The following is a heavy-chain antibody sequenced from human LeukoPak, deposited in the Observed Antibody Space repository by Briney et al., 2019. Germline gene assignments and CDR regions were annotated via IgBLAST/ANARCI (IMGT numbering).Heavy chain of an antibody. D-gene: IGHD4-17*01. CDR3: AKGGRSWAFDI. J-gene: IGHJ3*02. Sequence: GGSLRLSCAASGFTFTSYAMSWVRQAPGKGLEWVSDISGSGGSTYYADSVKGRFTISRDNYKNTLYLQMNSLRAEDTAVYYCAKGGRSWAFDIWGQGTMVTVSS. CDR2: ISGSGGST. CDR1: GFTFTSYA. V-gene: IGHV3-23*01.